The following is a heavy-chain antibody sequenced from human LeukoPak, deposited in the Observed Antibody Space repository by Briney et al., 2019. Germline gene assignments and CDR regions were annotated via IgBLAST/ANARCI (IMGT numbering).Heavy chain of an antibody. Sequence: ASVTVSCKASGYTFTGYYMHWVRQAPGQGLEWMGWINPNSGGTNYAQKFQGRVTMTRDTSISTAYMELSRLRSDDTAVYYCARVSGYDYLEYYFDYWGQGTLVTVSS. J-gene: IGHJ4*02. CDR1: GYTFTGYY. CDR3: ARVSGYDYLEYYFDY. CDR2: INPNSGGT. V-gene: IGHV1-2*02. D-gene: IGHD5-12*01.